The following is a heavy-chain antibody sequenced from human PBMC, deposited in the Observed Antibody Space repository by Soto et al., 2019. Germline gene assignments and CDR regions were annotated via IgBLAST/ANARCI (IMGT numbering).Heavy chain of an antibody. CDR1: GDSISSNY. CDR2: LYYSGST. CDR3: ARGTDDYKGWYFDF. V-gene: IGHV4-59*01. J-gene: IGHJ2*01. Sequence: SETLSLTCTVSGDSISSNYWSWIRQPPGKGLEWIGYLYYSGSTNYNPCLQSRVTISMDTFKNQFSLKLTSETAADTAVYYCARGTDDYKGWYFDFWGRGTLVTVYS. D-gene: IGHD4-4*01.